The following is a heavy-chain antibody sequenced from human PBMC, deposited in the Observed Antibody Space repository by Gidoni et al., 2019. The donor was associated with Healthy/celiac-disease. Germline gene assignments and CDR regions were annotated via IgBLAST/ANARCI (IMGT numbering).Heavy chain of an antibody. CDR3: ARARGGIYGDYGVDWFDP. CDR1: GGSISSGGYS. CDR2: ICHSGST. J-gene: IGHJ5*02. Sequence: QPQLQESGSGLVKPSQTLSLTCAVAGGSISSGGYSWSWIRQPPGKGLEWIGYICHSGSTYYNPSLKSRVTISVDRSKNQFSLKLSSVTAADTAVYYCARARGGIYGDYGVDWFDPWGQGTLVTVSS. D-gene: IGHD4-17*01. V-gene: IGHV4-30-2*01.